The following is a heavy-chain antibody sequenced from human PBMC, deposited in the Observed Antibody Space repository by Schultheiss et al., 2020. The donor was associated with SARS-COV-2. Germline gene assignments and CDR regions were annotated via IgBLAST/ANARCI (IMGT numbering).Heavy chain of an antibody. CDR3: ARADCSSTTCYTRGGLNYYYGMDV. CDR2: INHSGST. Sequence: SQTLSLTCSVSGGSIRSYYWSWIRQPPGKGLEWIGEINHSGSTNYNPSLKSRVTISVDTSKNQFSLKLSSVTAADTAVYYCARADCSSTTCYTRGGLNYYYGMDVWGQGTTVTVSS. D-gene: IGHD2-2*02. V-gene: IGHV4-34*01. CDR1: GGSIRSYY. J-gene: IGHJ6*02.